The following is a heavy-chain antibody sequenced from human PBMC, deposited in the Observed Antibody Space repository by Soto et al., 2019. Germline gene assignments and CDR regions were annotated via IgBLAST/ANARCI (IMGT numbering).Heavy chain of an antibody. CDR1: GGSFSDFY. CDR3: ATYGMDV. CDR2: ISTDSSNT. V-gene: IGHV3-11*06. Sequence: PGGSLRLSCVVSGGSFSDFYVSWIRKAPGKGLEWVSHISTDSSNTKYGDSVKGRFTVSRDNAKRSLYLQMNSLRVEDTGIYYCATYGMDVWGQGTTVTVSS. J-gene: IGHJ6*02.